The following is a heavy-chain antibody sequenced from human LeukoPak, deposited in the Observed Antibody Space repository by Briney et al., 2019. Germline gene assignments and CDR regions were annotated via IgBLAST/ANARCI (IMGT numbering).Heavy chain of an antibody. CDR3: AREGYYYDSSGPRY. Sequence: GGSLRLSCAASGFTFSSYSMNWVRQAPGKGLEWVSYISSSSTIYYADSVKGRFTISRDNAKNSLYLQMNSLRAEDTAVYYCAREGYYYDSSGPRYWGQGTLVTVSS. J-gene: IGHJ4*02. CDR1: GFTFSSYS. D-gene: IGHD3-22*01. V-gene: IGHV3-48*04. CDR2: ISSSSTI.